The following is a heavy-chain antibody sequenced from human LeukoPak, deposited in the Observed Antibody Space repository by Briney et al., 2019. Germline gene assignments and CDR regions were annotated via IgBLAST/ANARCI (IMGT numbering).Heavy chain of an antibody. CDR1: GGSFSGYY. V-gene: IGHV4-34*01. CDR3: ARGREYDCGSTSCSSYYFDY. CDR2: INHSGST. J-gene: IGHJ4*02. Sequence: PSETLSLTCAVYGGSFSGYYWNWIRQPPGKGLEWIGEINHSGSTNYNPSLKSRVTISVDTSKNQFSLKLSSETAADTAVYFCARGREYDCGSTSCSSYYFDYWGQGTLVTVSS. D-gene: IGHD2-2*01.